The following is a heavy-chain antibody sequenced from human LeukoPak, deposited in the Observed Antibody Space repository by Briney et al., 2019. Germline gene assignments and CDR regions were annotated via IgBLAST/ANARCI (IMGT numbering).Heavy chain of an antibody. V-gene: IGHV3-74*01. CDR1: GFTLSGYW. J-gene: IGHJ6*02. D-gene: IGHD2-8*02. CDR3: TRVQAGRSGLMDV. Sequence: GGSLRLSCAASGFTLSGYWMHWVRQVPGKGLVWVSRIDANGGGTTYADSVRGRFAISRDNAKNTLYLQMSSLRIEDTAVYYCTRVQAGRSGLMDVWGRGTTVTVSS. CDR2: IDANGGGT.